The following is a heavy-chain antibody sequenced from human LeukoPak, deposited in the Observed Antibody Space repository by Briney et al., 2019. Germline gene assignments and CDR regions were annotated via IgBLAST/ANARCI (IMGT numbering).Heavy chain of an antibody. CDR3: ARHPRPAIHWYFDL. V-gene: IGHV4-4*09. CDR1: GDSIINYY. D-gene: IGHD3-3*01. Sequence: PSETLSLTCTVSGDSIINYYWSWVRQLPGKGLEWIGYIYPSGSTNYSPSLKSRVTISLDTSKNQFSLNLNSATAADTAVYYCARHPRPAIHWYFDLWGRGTLVTVSS. J-gene: IGHJ2*01. CDR2: IYPSGST.